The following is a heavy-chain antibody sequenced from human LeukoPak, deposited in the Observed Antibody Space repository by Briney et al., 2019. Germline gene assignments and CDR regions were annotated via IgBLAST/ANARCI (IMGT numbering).Heavy chain of an antibody. CDR3: ARSRPVVVPAALDY. CDR1: GYSISSGYY. CDR2: IYQSGST. V-gene: IGHV4-38-2*02. D-gene: IGHD2-2*01. Sequence: SETLSLTCSVSGYSISSGYYWGWIRQPPGKGLEWIGSIYQSGSTSYNPSLKSRVTISVDTSNNQFSLNLSSVTAADTAVYYCARSRPVVVPAALDYWGQGTLVTVSS. J-gene: IGHJ4*02.